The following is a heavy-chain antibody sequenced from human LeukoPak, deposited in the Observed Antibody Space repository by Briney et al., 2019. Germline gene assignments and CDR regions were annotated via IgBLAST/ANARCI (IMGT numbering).Heavy chain of an antibody. CDR3: ARSSWTEEGHAFDI. Sequence: SETLSLTCTVSGGSISSSSYYWGWIRQPPGKGLEWIGSIYYSGSTNYNPSLKSRVTISVDTSKNQFSLKLSSVTAADTAVYYCARSSWTEEGHAFDIWGQGTMVTVSS. D-gene: IGHD3/OR15-3a*01. CDR1: GGSISSSSYY. V-gene: IGHV4-39*07. J-gene: IGHJ3*02. CDR2: IYYSGST.